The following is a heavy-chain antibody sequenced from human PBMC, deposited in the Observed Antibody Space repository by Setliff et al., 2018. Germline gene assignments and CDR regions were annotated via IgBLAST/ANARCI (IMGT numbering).Heavy chain of an antibody. Sequence: SETLSLTCTVSGGSISSSSYYWGWIRQPPGKGLEWIGEINHSGSTNYNPSLKSRVTISVDTSKNQFSLKLSSVTAADTAVYYCARGKIRITMIVVPTGGAFDIWGQGTMVTVSS. CDR3: ARGKIRITMIVVPTGGAFDI. CDR2: INHSGST. D-gene: IGHD3-22*01. V-gene: IGHV4-39*07. CDR1: GGSISSSSYY. J-gene: IGHJ3*02.